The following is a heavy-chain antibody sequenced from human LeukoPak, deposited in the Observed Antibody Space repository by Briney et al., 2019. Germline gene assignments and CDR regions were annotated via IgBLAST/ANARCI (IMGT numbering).Heavy chain of an antibody. D-gene: IGHD3-10*01. CDR2: INPNSGAT. CDR3: ARELPFDY. CDR1: GYTFTDYY. V-gene: IGHV1-2*06. J-gene: IGHJ4*02. Sequence: GASVKVSCKVSGYTFTDYYMHWVQQAPGQGLEWMGRINPNSGATDYAQKFQGRVTMTRDTSISTVYMELNRLRSDDTAVYYCARELPFDYWGQGTLVTVSS.